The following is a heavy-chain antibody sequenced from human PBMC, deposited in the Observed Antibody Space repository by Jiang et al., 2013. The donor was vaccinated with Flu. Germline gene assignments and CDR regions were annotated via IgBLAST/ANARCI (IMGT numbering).Heavy chain of an antibody. CDR2: VYYSGTT. J-gene: IGHJ4*02. CDR1: GGSISSYY. V-gene: IGHV4-59*08. CDR3: VRIGGNFVDN. D-gene: IGHD1-7*01. Sequence: LLKPSETLSLTCTLSGGSISSYYWSWIRQPPGKGLEWIGYVYYSGTTNYNPSIKSRVTISLDTPKKQFSLKLSSMTAADTAVYYCVRIGGNFVDNWGQGTLVTVSS.